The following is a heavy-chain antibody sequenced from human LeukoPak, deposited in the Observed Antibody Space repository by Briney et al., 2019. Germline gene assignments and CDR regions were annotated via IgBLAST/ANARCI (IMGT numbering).Heavy chain of an antibody. CDR2: IIPIFGTA. D-gene: IGHD2-2*01. Sequence: SVRVSCKASGGTFSSYAISWVRQAPGQGLEWMGGIIPIFGTANYAQKFQGRVTITADESTSTAYMELSSLRSEDTAVYYCARDLAYCSSTSCYFGWFDPWGQGTLVTVSS. J-gene: IGHJ5*02. CDR1: GGTFSSYA. CDR3: ARDLAYCSSTSCYFGWFDP. V-gene: IGHV1-69*01.